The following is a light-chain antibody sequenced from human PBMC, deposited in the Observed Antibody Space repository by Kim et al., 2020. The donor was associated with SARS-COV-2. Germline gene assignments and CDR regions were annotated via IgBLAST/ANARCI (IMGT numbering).Light chain of an antibody. CDR2: RAS. V-gene: IGKV1-5*03. Sequence: DIQMTQSPSTLSASVGDRVTITCRASQDVSVWLAWYQQKSGKAPRLLIYRASSLETGVPSRFSGSGSGTGFTLTISSLQREDFGTYYCQHYKTYPWTFGQGTKVDIK. CDR3: QHYKTYPWT. J-gene: IGKJ1*01. CDR1: QDVSVW.